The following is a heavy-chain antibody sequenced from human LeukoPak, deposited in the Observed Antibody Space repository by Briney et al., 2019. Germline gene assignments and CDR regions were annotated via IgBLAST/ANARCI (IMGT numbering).Heavy chain of an antibody. CDR2: IYYSATT. CDR3: ARQVSDYFYYYIDV. J-gene: IGHJ6*03. CDR1: GGSISSSGYY. V-gene: IGHV4-39*01. Sequence: PSETLSLTCSVSGGSISSSGYYWHWLRQPPGTGLEWVGSIYYSATTYYNSSLKSRVTISEDTSKNLFSLMLPSVTAADTAVYYCARQVSDYFYYYIDVWGEGTTGIVSS.